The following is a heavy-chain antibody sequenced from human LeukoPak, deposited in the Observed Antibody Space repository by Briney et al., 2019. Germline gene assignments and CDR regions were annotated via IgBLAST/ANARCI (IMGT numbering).Heavy chain of an antibody. CDR3: ARGVRAMVLPYYMDV. D-gene: IGHD4/OR15-4a*01. V-gene: IGHV1-69*05. J-gene: IGHJ6*03. CDR1: GGTFSSYA. Sequence: SVKVSCKASGGTFSSYAISWVRQAPGQGLEWMGGIIPIFGTANYAQKFQGRVTITTDESTSTAYMELSSLRSEDPAVYYCARGVRAMVLPYYMDVWGKGTTVTVSS. CDR2: IIPIFGTA.